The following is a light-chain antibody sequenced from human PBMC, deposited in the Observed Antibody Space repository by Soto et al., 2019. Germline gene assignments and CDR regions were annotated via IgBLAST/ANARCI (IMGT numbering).Light chain of an antibody. CDR3: TSRTSSSTVI. CDR1: TSDVGGFNY. V-gene: IGLV2-14*01. J-gene: IGLJ2*01. Sequence: QSVLTQPASVSGSPGQSITISCIGTTSDVGGFNYVSWYQHHPGKVPKLLIYEVTNRPSGVSIRFFASKSGNTASLTISGLQAEDEADYYCTSRTSSSTVIFGGGTKLTVL. CDR2: EVT.